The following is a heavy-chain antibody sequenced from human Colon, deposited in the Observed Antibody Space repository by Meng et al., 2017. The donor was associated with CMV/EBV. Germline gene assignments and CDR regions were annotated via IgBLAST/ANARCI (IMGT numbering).Heavy chain of an antibody. CDR2: IGTAGDT. CDR1: GFTFSSYD. CDR3: ARDSYPLRGDY. J-gene: IGHJ4*02. D-gene: IGHD3-16*01. V-gene: IGHV3-13*01. Sequence: GGSLRLSCAASGFTFSSYDMHWVRQATGQGLEWVSAIGTAGDTYYPGSVKGRFTISRENAKNSLYLQMNSLRAEDTAVYYCARDSYPLRGDYWGQGTLVTVSS.